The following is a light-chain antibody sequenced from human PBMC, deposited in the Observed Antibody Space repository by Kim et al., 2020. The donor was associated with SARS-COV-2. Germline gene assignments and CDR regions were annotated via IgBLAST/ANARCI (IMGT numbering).Light chain of an antibody. Sequence: GDRVTITCRASQSISRYLNWYQQKPGKTPKFPIQAASSLQSGVPSRFSGSGFGTDFTLTISSLQLEDFATYYCQQSYSTPYTFGQGTKL. V-gene: IGKV1-39*01. J-gene: IGKJ2*01. CDR3: QQSYSTPYT. CDR2: AAS. CDR1: QSISRY.